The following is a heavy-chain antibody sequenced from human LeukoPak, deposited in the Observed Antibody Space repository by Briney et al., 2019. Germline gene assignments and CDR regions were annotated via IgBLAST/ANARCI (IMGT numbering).Heavy chain of an antibody. J-gene: IGHJ4*02. CDR1: GFSLTDYY. D-gene: IGHD2-2*01. Sequence: GGSLRLSCVAAGFSLTDYYMSWIRQAPGNWLEWVSYILSIVSTIYYADSVKGSFTISRDTATNSLYLQMNSLRAEGTAVYYCARDRGIVVVTAEVFDYGGQRTQV. CDR3: ARDRGIVVVTAEVFDY. V-gene: IGHV3-11*04. CDR2: ILSIVSTI.